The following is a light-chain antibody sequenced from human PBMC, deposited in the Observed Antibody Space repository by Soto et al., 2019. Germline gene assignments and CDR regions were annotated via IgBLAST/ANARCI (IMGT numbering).Light chain of an antibody. CDR3: QQYNSYSPYT. Sequence: DIQMTQSPSTLSASVGDGVTITCRASQSMSSWLAWYQQKPGKAPKLLIYDASSLESGVPSRFSGSGSGTEFTLTISSLQPDDFATYYCQQYNSYSPYTFGQGTKLEIK. CDR1: QSMSSW. CDR2: DAS. J-gene: IGKJ2*01. V-gene: IGKV1-5*01.